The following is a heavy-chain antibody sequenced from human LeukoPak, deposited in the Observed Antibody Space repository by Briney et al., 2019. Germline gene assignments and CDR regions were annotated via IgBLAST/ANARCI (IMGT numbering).Heavy chain of an antibody. CDR3: TRGYSDYYYYYMDV. J-gene: IGHJ6*03. CDR2: IRSKANSYAT. D-gene: IGHD5-18*01. V-gene: IGHV3-73*01. CDR1: GFTFSGSA. Sequence: GGSLRLSCAASGFTFSGSAMHCVRQASGKGLEWVGRIRSKANSYATAYAASVKGRFTISRDDSKNTAYLQMNSLKTEDTAVYYCTRGYSDYYYYYMDVWGKGTTVTVSS.